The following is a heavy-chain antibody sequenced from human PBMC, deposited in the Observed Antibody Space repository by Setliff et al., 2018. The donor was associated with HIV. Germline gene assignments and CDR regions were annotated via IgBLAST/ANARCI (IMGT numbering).Heavy chain of an antibody. J-gene: IGHJ4*02. D-gene: IGHD2-8*01. CDR1: GGSINRPTHH. Sequence: KTSETLSLTCNVSGGSINRPTHHWGWVRQPPGKGLEWLGNIYYGGSTSYNPSLKGRVTISSDTSKNRFSLRLTSVTAADTAVYYCASRRDGYNAISHWGQGTLVTVSS. CDR3: ASRRDGYNAISH. CDR2: IYYGGST. V-gene: IGHV4-39*01.